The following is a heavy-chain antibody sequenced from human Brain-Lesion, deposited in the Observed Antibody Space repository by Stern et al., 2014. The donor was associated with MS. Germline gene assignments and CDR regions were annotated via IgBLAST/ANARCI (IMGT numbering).Heavy chain of an antibody. CDR1: GGSINTNNYY. CDR3: ARTGDDFGDYSLSY. V-gene: IGHV4-39*01. Sequence: VQLVESGPGLVKPSETLSLTCTVSGGSINTNNYYWGWIRQPPGKGLEWIGNIYSSGSTFYSPSLKSRVTMSVDTSKNQFPLNLSSVTAADTAVYYCARTGDDFGDYSLSYWGQGTLVTVSS. D-gene: IGHD4-17*01. J-gene: IGHJ4*02. CDR2: IYSSGST.